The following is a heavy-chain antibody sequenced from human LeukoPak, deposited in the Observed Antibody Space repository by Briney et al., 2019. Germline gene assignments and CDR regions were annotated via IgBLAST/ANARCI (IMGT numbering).Heavy chain of an antibody. CDR2: IWYDGSNK. D-gene: IGHD3-9*01. CDR1: GFTFSSYG. CDR3: ASAGTYDILTGPFDY. Sequence: GGSLRLSCAASGFTFSSYGMHWVRQAPGKGLEWVAVIWYDGSNKHYADSVKGRFTISRDNSKNTLYLQMNSLRAEDTAVYYCASAGTYDILTGPFDYWGQGTLVTVSS. V-gene: IGHV3-33*01. J-gene: IGHJ4*02.